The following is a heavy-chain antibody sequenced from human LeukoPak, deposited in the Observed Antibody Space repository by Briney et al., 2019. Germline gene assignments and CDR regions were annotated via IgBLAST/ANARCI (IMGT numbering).Heavy chain of an antibody. J-gene: IGHJ4*02. V-gene: IGHV1-2*02. CDR2: ITPKSGDT. D-gene: IGHD3-3*02. Sequence: ASVKVSCKASGYTFCDFYIHGGRQAPGQGLEYVGWITPKSGDTYSPQRFQGRVTLTSDASISTAYMELSSLRSDYTAVYFCARVRLADERAWAYWGQGTLVTVSS. CDR3: ARVRLADERAWAY. CDR1: GYTFCDFY.